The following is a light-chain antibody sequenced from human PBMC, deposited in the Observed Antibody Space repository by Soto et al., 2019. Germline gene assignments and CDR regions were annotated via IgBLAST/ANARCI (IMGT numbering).Light chain of an antibody. J-gene: IGLJ1*01. V-gene: IGLV2-14*03. CDR3: SSYTTSISDV. CDR1: SRDIGAYNY. CDR2: DVN. Sequence: QSALTQPASVPVPPGQSITISCTGTSRDIGAYNYVSWYQHHPGKAPKLMIYDVNNRPSGVSDRFSGSKSGNTASLPISGLQAEDEADYYCSSYTTSISDVFGTGTQVTVL.